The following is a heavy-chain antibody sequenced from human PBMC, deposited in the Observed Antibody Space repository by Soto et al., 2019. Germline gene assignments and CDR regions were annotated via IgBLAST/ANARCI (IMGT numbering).Heavy chain of an antibody. D-gene: IGHD3-22*01. CDR2: IDPSDSQT. Sequence: PGESLKISCQGSGYSFAGYWITWVRQKPGKGLEWMGRIDPSDSQTYYSPSFRGHVTISVTKSITTVFLQWSSLWASDTAMYYCARQIYDSDTGPNFQYYFDSWGQGTPVTVSS. CDR1: GYSFAGYW. CDR3: ARQIYDSDTGPNFQYYFDS. J-gene: IGHJ4*02. V-gene: IGHV5-10-1*01.